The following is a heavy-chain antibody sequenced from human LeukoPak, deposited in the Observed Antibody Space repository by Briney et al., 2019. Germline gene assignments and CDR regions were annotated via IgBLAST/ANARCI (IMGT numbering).Heavy chain of an antibody. J-gene: IGHJ5*02. Sequence: ASVKVSCKASGYTFTSYGISWVRQAPGQRFEWMGWINAGNGNTKYSQKFQGRVTITRDTSANTAYMQLSSLRSEDTAVYYCARGTYYTFWSGSFDPWGQGTLVTVSS. CDR2: INAGNGNT. V-gene: IGHV1-3*01. D-gene: IGHD3-3*01. CDR1: GYTFTSYG. CDR3: ARGTYYTFWSGSFDP.